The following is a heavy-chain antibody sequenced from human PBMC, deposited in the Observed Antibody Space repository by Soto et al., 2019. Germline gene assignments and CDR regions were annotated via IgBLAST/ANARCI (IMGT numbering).Heavy chain of an antibody. CDR1: GGTFSSYA. D-gene: IGHD5-18*01. J-gene: IGHJ6*02. V-gene: IGHV1-69*12. CDR3: ARDDVDTAMPYGMDV. Sequence: QVQLVQSGAEVKKPGSSVKVSCKASGGTFSSYAISWVRQAPGQGLEWMGGIITIFGTANYAQKFQGRVTITADEATSTDYMELSSLRSEDTAVYYCARDDVDTAMPYGMDVGGQGTSVTVSS. CDR2: IITIFGTA.